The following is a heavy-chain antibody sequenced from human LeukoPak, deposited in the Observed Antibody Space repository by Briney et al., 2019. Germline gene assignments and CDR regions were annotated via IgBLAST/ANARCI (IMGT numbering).Heavy chain of an antibody. CDR2: IIPVFSRT. CDR1: GGSFSTST. V-gene: IGHV1-69*13. J-gene: IGHJ3*02. Sequence: PSASVKVSCKASGGSFSTSTFNWVRQAPGQGLEWIGSIIPVFSRTKYTQTFQDRATITADESTTTAYMELSSLTSDDTAMYYCARDGVVLLDAFDIWGQGTMVTVSS. D-gene: IGHD3-22*01. CDR3: ARDGVVLLDAFDI.